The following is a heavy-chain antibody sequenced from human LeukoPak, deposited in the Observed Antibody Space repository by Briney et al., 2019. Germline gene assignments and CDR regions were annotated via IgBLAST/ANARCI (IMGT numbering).Heavy chain of an antibody. D-gene: IGHD2-2*01. V-gene: IGHV3-33*01. Sequence: GGSLRLSCAASGFTFRSYGMHWVRQPPGKGLEWVAVIWYDGSNKYYADSVKGRFTISRDNSKNTVYLQMNSLSAEDTAVYYCARALKSIVVPAAIDYWGQGTLVTVSS. CDR3: ARALKSIVVPAAIDY. CDR2: IWYDGSNK. CDR1: GFTFRSYG. J-gene: IGHJ4*02.